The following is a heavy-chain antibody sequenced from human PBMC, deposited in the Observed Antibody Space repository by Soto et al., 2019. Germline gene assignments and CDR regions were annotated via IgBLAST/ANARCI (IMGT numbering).Heavy chain of an antibody. V-gene: IGHV4-59*01. Sequence: SETLSLTCTVSGGSISSYYWSWIRQPPGKGLEWIGYIYYSGSTNYNPSLKSRVTISVDTSKNQFSLKLSSVTAADTAVYYCARYGGARITIFGAPIQGAFDYYYYGMDVWGQGTTVTVSS. CDR1: GGSISSYY. CDR3: ARYGGARITIFGAPIQGAFDYYYYGMDV. D-gene: IGHD3-3*01. J-gene: IGHJ6*02. CDR2: IYYSGST.